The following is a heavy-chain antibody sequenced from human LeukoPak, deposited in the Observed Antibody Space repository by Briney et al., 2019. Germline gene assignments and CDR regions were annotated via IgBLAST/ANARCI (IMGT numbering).Heavy chain of an antibody. CDR3: ARTHSSIAFDP. J-gene: IGHJ5*02. CDR1: GFTFSDYY. CDR2: ISRRGSAI. Sequence: KPGGSLRLSCAASGFTFSDYYMSWIRQAPGKGLEWVSYISRRGSAIYYADSVKGRFTISRDNAKNSVHLQMNSLRAEDTAVYYCARTHSSIAFDPWGQGTLVTVSS. D-gene: IGHD6-19*01. V-gene: IGHV3-11*01.